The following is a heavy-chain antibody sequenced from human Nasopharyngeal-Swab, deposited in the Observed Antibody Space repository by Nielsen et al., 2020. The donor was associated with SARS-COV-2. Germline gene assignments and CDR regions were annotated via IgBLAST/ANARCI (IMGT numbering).Heavy chain of an antibody. CDR2: ISYDGSNK. D-gene: IGHD3-22*01. V-gene: IGHV3-30*03. CDR1: GFTFSSYG. CDR3: EGVVIKYYYYYYMDV. Sequence: GESLKISCAASGFTFSSYGMHWVRQAPGKGLEWVAVISYDGSNKYYADSVKGRFTISRDNSKNTLYLQMNSLRAEDTAVYYCEGVVIKYYYYYYMDVWGKGTMVTVSS. J-gene: IGHJ6*03.